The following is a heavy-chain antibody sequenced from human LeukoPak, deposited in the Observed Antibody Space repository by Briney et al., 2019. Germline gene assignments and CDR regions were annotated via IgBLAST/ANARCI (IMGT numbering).Heavy chain of an antibody. D-gene: IGHD4-17*01. J-gene: IGHJ4*02. V-gene: IGHV4-59*08. CDR3: ARRSTVTSIDY. Sequence: PSETLSLTCTVSSGSITSYYWSWVRQPPGKGLEWIGYIDYSGSTNYNPSLKSRVTISVDTSKNQFSLNLSSLTAADTAVYYCARRSTVTSIDYWGQGTLVTVSS. CDR2: IDYSGST. CDR1: SGSITSYY.